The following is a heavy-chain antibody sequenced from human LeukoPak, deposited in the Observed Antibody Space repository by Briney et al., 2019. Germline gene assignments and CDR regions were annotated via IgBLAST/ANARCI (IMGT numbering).Heavy chain of an antibody. Sequence: PGGSLRLSCAASGFTFSSYGMSWVRQAPGKGLEWVSAISGSGGSTYYADSVKGRFTISRDNSKNTLYLQMNSLRAEDTAVYYCAKGVPYCGGDCWDAFDIWGQGTMVTVSS. CDR1: GFTFSSYG. D-gene: IGHD2-21*02. J-gene: IGHJ3*02. V-gene: IGHV3-23*01. CDR2: ISGSGGST. CDR3: AKGVPYCGGDCWDAFDI.